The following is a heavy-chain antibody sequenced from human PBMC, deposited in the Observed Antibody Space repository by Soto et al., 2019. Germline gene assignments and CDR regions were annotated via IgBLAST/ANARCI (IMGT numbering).Heavy chain of an antibody. CDR3: ARAAREAVFRGAFNY. V-gene: IGHV1-18*01. CDR2: ISGYNANT. Sequence: QVQLVQSGAEVKKPGASVKVSCKASGYTFTSYGISWVRQAPGQGLEWMGWISGYNANTNYAQKLQARVTMTTDTSTNTAYMELRSLRSDDTVVYFCARAAREAVFRGAFNYWGQGTLVTVSS. D-gene: IGHD2-15*01. J-gene: IGHJ4*02. CDR1: GYTFTSYG.